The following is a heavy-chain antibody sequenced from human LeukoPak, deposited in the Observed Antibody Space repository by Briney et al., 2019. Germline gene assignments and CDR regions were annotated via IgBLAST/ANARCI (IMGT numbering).Heavy chain of an antibody. V-gene: IGHV5-51*01. CDR2: IYYADSST. CDR1: GYSFASYW. D-gene: IGHD3-22*01. CDR3: ARRISMTSSPLDM. J-gene: IGHJ3*02. Sequence: GESLKISCMGSGYSFASYWVGWVRQMPGEGLEWMALIYYADSSTRYSPSFQGQVTVSVDKSINTAYLQWSSLKASDSAMYYCARRISMTSSPLDMWGQGTMVTVSS.